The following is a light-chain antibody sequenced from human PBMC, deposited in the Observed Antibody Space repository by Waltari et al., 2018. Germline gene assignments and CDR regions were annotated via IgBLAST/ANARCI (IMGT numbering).Light chain of an antibody. J-gene: IGLJ3*02. CDR1: SPNIGSNV. CDR2: RND. Sequence: QSVLTQPPSTSGTPGQRVIIYCSGSSPNIGSNVVNRYQQLPGKAPKLVIYRNDQRPSGVPDRFSGSKSGTSASLAISGLQGEDEADYYCAAWDDSLHGHWVFGGGTKVTVL. V-gene: IGLV1-44*01. CDR3: AAWDDSLHGHWV.